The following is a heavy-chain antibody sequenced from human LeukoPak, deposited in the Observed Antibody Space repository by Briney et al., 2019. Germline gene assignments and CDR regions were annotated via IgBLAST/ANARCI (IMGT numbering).Heavy chain of an antibody. J-gene: IGHJ5*02. CDR3: ARMYTYGDRRFDP. D-gene: IGHD5-18*01. CDR2: IWFDGSEQ. Sequence: GGSLRLSCAASGFTFSTYAIHWVRQAPGKGLEWVAVIWFDGSEQYYADSVKGRFIISRDNSKSTSNLQLNSLRAEDTAVYYCARMYTYGDRRFDPWGQGTLVTVSS. V-gene: IGHV3-33*01. CDR1: GFTFSTYA.